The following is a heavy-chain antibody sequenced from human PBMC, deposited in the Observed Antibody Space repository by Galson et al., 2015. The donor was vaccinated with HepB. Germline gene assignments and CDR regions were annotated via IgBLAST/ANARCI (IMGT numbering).Heavy chain of an antibody. CDR2: ISSSRSTI. CDR1: GFTFSSYS. V-gene: IGHV3-48*04. D-gene: IGHD1-26*01. CDR3: ARDGVGRSGGAIDY. Sequence: SLRLSCAASGFTFSSYSMNWVRQAPGKGLEWVSYISSSRSTIYYADSVKGRFTISRDNSKNTLYLQMNSLRAEDTAVYYCARDGVGRSGGAIDYWGQGTLVTVSS. J-gene: IGHJ4*02.